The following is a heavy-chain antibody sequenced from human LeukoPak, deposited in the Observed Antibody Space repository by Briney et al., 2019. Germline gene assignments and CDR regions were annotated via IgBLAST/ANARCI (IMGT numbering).Heavy chain of an antibody. D-gene: IGHD5-18*01. CDR2: IIPTFGTA. V-gene: IGHV1-69*05. J-gene: IGHJ4*02. Sequence: ASVKVSCKASGGSFSSYAIIWVRQPAGQGREWRGRIIPTFGTANYAQKFQGRVTITTDESTSTAYMELSSLRSEDTAVYYCASGDSRGYSYGRSDYWGQGTPVTVSS. CDR1: GGSFSSYA. CDR3: ASGDSRGYSYGRSDY.